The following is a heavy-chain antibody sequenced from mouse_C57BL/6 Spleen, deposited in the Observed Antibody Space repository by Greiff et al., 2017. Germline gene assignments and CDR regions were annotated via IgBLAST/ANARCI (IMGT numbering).Heavy chain of an antibody. CDR3: AREGDDYAAWFAY. D-gene: IGHD2-4*01. J-gene: IGHJ3*01. CDR2: IYPGSGNT. Sequence: VQLQQSGAELVRPGASVKLSCKASGYTFTDYYINWVKQRPGQGLEWIARIYPGSGNTYYNEKFKGKATLTAEKSSSTAYMQLSSLTSEDSAVYFCAREGDDYAAWFAYWGQGTLVTVSA. V-gene: IGHV1-76*01. CDR1: GYTFTDYY.